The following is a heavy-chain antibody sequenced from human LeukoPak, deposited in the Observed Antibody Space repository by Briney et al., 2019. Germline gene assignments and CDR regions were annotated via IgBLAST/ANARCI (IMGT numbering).Heavy chain of an antibody. J-gene: IGHJ5*02. D-gene: IGHD3-22*01. Sequence: SETLSLTCAVYGGSFSGYYWSWIRQPPGKGLEWIGEIIDSGSTNYNPSLESRVTISLDTSKKQFSVNLSSVTAADTAVYYCARQDYYDSSGHNWFDPWGQGTLVTVSS. CDR1: GGSFSGYY. V-gene: IGHV4-34*12. CDR2: IIDSGST. CDR3: ARQDYYDSSGHNWFDP.